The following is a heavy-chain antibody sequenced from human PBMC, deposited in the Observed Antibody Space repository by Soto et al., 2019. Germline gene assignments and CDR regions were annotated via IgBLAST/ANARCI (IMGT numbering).Heavy chain of an antibody. J-gene: IGHJ6*02. CDR1: GGTFSSYA. CDR2: IIPIFGTA. D-gene: IGHD3-22*01. CDR3: AREVVGYYYDSSGYWSEWTTPRLYYGMDV. Sequence: QVQLVQSGAEVKKPGSSVKVSCKASGGTFSSYAISWVRQAPGQGLEWMGGIIPIFGTANYAQKFQGRVTITADESTSTAYMELSSLRSEDTAVYYCAREVVGYYYDSSGYWSEWTTPRLYYGMDVWGQGTTVTVSS. V-gene: IGHV1-69*01.